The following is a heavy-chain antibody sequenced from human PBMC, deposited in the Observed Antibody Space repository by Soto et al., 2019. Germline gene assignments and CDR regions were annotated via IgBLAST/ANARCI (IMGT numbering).Heavy chain of an antibody. CDR1: GGSITSGDHY. D-gene: IGHD3-22*01. Sequence: PSETLSLTCTVSGGSITSGDHYWNWIRQPPGKGLEWIGYIYYSGNTYYNPSLKSRVTISTDTSKNQFSLKLSSVTAADTAVYFCVRRMVVFFPTAEEVDVWGLGTTVTVSS. CDR2: IYYSGNT. J-gene: IGHJ6*02. CDR3: VRRMVVFFPTAEEVDV. V-gene: IGHV4-30-4*01.